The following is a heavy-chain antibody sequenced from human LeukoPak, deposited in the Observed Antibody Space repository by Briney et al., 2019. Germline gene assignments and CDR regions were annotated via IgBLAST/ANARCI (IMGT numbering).Heavy chain of an antibody. Sequence: GGSLRLSCSVSGFTSSTYVMHWVRQAPGKGLEYVSAISSNGDNTYYADSVKGRFTISRDNSKNTLYLQMSSLRADDTAVYYCVRGTGYWGQGALVTVSS. CDR3: VRGTGY. CDR2: ISSNGDNT. CDR1: GFTSSTYV. J-gene: IGHJ4*02. V-gene: IGHV3-64D*06.